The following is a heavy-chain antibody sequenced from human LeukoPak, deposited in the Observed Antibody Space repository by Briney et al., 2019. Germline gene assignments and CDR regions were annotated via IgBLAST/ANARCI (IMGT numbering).Heavy chain of an antibody. Sequence: GGSLRLSCAASGFTFSSYGMHWVRQAPGKGLEWVAFIRYDGSNKYYADSVKGRFTISRDNSKNTLYLQMNSLRAEDTAVYYCAKGSGYSYGSYDYWGQGTMVTVSS. D-gene: IGHD5-18*01. CDR3: AKGSGYSYGSYDY. CDR2: IRYDGSNK. V-gene: IGHV3-30*02. CDR1: GFTFSSYG. J-gene: IGHJ4*02.